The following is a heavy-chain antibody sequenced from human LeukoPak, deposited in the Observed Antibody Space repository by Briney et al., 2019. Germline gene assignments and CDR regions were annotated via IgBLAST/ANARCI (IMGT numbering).Heavy chain of an antibody. V-gene: IGHV3-21*01. CDR2: ISSGSTYI. CDR3: AREGVDVFDI. Sequence: GGSLRLSCAASGFTFSTYSMNWVRQAPGKGLEWVSSISSGSTYIYYADSLKGRFTISRDNAKNSLYLQMNSLRAEDTAVYYCAREGVDVFDIWGQGTMVTVSS. CDR1: GFTFSTYS. J-gene: IGHJ3*02.